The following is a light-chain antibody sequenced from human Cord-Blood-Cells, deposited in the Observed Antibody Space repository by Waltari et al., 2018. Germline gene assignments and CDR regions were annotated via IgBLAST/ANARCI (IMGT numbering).Light chain of an antibody. J-gene: IGLJ2*01. V-gene: IGLV2-14*01. CDR1: SSDVGGYNY. Sequence: QSALTQPASVSGSPGQSITISCTGTSSDVGGYNYVSWYQQHPGKAPKLMSYEVSNRPSGVSNRFSGSKSGNTASLTISGLQAEDEADYYCSSYTSSSTLVFGGGTKLTVL. CDR3: SSYTSSSTLV. CDR2: EVS.